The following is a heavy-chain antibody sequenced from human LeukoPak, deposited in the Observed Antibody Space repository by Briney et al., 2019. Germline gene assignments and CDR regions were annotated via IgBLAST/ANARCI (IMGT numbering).Heavy chain of an antibody. D-gene: IGHD5-12*01. CDR2: IHHSGST. CDR1: GGSFSGYY. J-gene: IGHJ6*03. V-gene: IGHV4-34*01. Sequence: SETLPLTCAVYGGSFSGYYWSWIRQPPGKGLEWIGEIHHSGSTNYNPSLKSRVTISVDTSKNQFSLKLSSVTAADTAVYYCARVYSGYGPFYYYYMDVWGKGTTVTVSS. CDR3: ARVYSGYGPFYYYYMDV.